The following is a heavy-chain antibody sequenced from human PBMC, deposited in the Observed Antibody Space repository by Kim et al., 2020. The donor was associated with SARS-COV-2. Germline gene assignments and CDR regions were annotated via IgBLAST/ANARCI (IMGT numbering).Heavy chain of an antibody. Sequence: SVKVSCKASGGTFSSYAISWVRQAPGQGLEWMGGIIPIFGTANYAQKFQGRVTITADESTSTAYMELSSLRSEDTAVYYCACPYDSRGGSFDYWGQGTLVTVSS. D-gene: IGHD3-22*01. CDR1: GGTFSSYA. CDR3: ACPYDSRGGSFDY. CDR2: IIPIFGTA. J-gene: IGHJ4*02. V-gene: IGHV1-69*13.